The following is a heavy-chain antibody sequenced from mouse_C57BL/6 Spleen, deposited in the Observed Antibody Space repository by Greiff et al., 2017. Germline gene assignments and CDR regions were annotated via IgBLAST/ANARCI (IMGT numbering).Heavy chain of an antibody. CDR1: GYAFSSYW. CDR2: IYPGDGDT. D-gene: IGHD3-2*02. V-gene: IGHV1-80*01. J-gene: IGHJ4*01. CDR3: ARDSSGPGAMDY. Sequence: VKLVESGAELVKPGASVKISCKASGYAFSSYWMNWVKQRPGKGLEWIGQIYPGDGDTNYNGKFKGKATLTADKASSTAYMQLSSLTSEDSAVYFCARDSSGPGAMDYWGQGTSVTVSS.